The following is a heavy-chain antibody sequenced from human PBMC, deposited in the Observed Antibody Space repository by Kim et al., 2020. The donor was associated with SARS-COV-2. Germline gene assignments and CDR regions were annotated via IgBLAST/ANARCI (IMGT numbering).Heavy chain of an antibody. CDR3: ARPGYSSGWSNWFDP. CDR1: GYSFTSYW. CDR2: IYPGDSDT. J-gene: IGHJ5*02. D-gene: IGHD6-19*01. V-gene: IGHV5-51*01. Sequence: GESLKISCKGSGYSFTSYWIGWVRQMPGKGLEWMGIIYPGDSDTRYSPSFQGQVTISADKSISTAYLQWSSLKASDTAMYYCARPGYSSGWSNWFDPWGQGTLVTVSS.